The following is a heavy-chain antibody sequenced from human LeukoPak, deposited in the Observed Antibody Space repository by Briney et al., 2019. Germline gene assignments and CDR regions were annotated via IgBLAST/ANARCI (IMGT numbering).Heavy chain of an antibody. V-gene: IGHV1-8*01. CDR1: GYTFTRYD. Sequence: ASVKVSCTASGYTFTRYDINWVRQATGQGLEWIGWMKPNSGNTGYAQKFQRRVTMTRNTSISTAYIELSRLRSEGTAVYYCARVASRSVTRKSRYYFDYWGQGTLVTVSS. CDR2: MKPNSGNT. D-gene: IGHD4-17*01. CDR3: ARVASRSVTRKSRYYFDY. J-gene: IGHJ4*02.